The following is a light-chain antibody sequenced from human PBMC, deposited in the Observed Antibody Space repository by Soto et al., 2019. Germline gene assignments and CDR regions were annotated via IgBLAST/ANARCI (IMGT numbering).Light chain of an antibody. CDR3: QAWDSITVV. Sequence: SFELTQPPSVSVSPGQTASITCSGDKVGDKYACWYQQKPGQSPVLVIYQDTKRPSGIPERFFGSNSGNTATLTISGTQAMDEADYYCQAWDSITVVFGGGTKVTVL. CDR1: KVGDKY. J-gene: IGLJ2*01. CDR2: QDT. V-gene: IGLV3-1*01.